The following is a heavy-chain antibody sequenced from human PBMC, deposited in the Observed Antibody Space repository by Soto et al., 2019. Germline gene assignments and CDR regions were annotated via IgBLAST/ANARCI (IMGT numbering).Heavy chain of an antibody. Sequence: ASVKVSCKASGYTFTSYGISWVRQAPGQGLEWMGWISAYNGNTNYAQKLQGRVTMTTDTSTSTAYMELRSLRSDDTAVYYCARVFVPRVLEWFLWWFDPWGQGPLVTVS. J-gene: IGHJ5*02. V-gene: IGHV1-18*04. D-gene: IGHD3-3*01. CDR1: GYTFTSYG. CDR2: ISAYNGNT. CDR3: ARVFVPRVLEWFLWWFDP.